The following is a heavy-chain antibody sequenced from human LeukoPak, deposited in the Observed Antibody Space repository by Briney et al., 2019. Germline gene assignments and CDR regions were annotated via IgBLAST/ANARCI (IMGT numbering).Heavy chain of an antibody. CDR3: AKYLYNWNSLFDY. D-gene: IGHD1-20*01. J-gene: IGHJ4*02. V-gene: IGHV3-23*01. CDR1: GFTFSSYA. Sequence: GGSLRLSCAASGFTFSSYAMTWVRQAPGKGLEWVSVISGSGTNTYYADSVKGRFTISRDNSKNTLYLQINSLRVEDTAVYYCAKYLYNWNSLFDYTGQGTLVTVSS. CDR2: ISGSGTNT.